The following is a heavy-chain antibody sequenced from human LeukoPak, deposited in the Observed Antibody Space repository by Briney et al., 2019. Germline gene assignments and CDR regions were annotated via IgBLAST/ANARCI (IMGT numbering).Heavy chain of an antibody. D-gene: IGHD3-3*01. CDR1: GYTFTSYG. J-gene: IGHJ3*02. V-gene: IGHV1-18*01. Sequence: DSVKVSCKASGYTFTSYGISWVRQAPGQGLEWMGWISAYNGNTNYAQKLQGRVTMTTDTSTSTAYMELRSLRSDDTAVYYCARVYYDFWSGYEYDAFDIWGQGTMVTVSS. CDR3: ARVYYDFWSGYEYDAFDI. CDR2: ISAYNGNT.